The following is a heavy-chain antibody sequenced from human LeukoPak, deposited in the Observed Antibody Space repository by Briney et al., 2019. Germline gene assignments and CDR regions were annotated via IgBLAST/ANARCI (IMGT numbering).Heavy chain of an antibody. V-gene: IGHV3-21*01. CDR2: ISSSSSYI. J-gene: IGHJ5*02. Sequence: PGGSLRLSCEASGFSFSTFTMNRVRQAPGKGLEWVSSISSSSSYIYYADSVKGRFTISRDNAKNSLFLQVNSLRAEDTAVYYCARGLGWLHSWGQGTLVTVSS. CDR3: ARGLGWLHS. CDR1: GFSFSTFT. D-gene: IGHD3/OR15-3a*01.